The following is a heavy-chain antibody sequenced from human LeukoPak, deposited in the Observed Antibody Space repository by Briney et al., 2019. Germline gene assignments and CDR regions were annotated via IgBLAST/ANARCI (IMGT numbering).Heavy chain of an antibody. D-gene: IGHD1-26*01. Sequence: TGRSLRLSCAASGFTFSSYAMHWGRPAPRKGLERVAVISYDGSNNYCADSVKGRFTISRDNSTNTLYLQMNSLRAKDTAVYYCARDHAGATDGHYWGQGTPVTVSS. V-gene: IGHV3-30-3*01. J-gene: IGHJ4*02. CDR3: ARDHAGATDGHY. CDR1: GFTFSSYA. CDR2: ISYDGSNN.